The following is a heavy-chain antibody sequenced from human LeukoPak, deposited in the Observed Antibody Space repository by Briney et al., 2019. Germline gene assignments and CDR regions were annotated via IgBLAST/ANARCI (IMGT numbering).Heavy chain of an antibody. V-gene: IGHV1-2*02. CDR2: INPNSGST. Sequence: ASVKVSCKASGYTFTGYYMHWVRQAPGQGLEWMGWINPNSGSTNYAQKFQGRVTMTRDTSISTAYMELSRLRSDDTAVYYCARTYYYDSSVNYFDYWGQGTLVTVSS. CDR1: GYTFTGYY. CDR3: ARTYYYDSSVNYFDY. J-gene: IGHJ4*02. D-gene: IGHD3-22*01.